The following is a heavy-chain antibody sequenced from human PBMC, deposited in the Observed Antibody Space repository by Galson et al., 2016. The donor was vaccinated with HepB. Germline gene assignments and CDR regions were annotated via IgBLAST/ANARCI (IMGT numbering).Heavy chain of an antibody. CDR1: GFTFRSYS. CDR2: ISTSSSYI. J-gene: IGHJ6*03. Sequence: SLRLSCAASGFTFRSYSMNWVRQAPGKGLEWVSSISTSSSYIYYADSVKGRFTISRDNAKNSLYLQMNSLRAEDTAVYYCARVVASRRNLPYYYYMDVWGKGTTVTVSS. D-gene: IGHD1-14*01. CDR3: ARVVASRRNLPYYYYMDV. V-gene: IGHV3-21*01.